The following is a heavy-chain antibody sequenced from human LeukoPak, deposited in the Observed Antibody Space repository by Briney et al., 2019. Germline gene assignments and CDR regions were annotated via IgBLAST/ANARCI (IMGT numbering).Heavy chain of an antibody. CDR2: IYSGGST. J-gene: IGHJ3*02. Sequence: GGSLRLSCAASGFTVSSNYMSWVRQAPGKGLEWVSVIYSGGSTYYADSVKGRFTISRDNSKNTLYLQMNSLRAEDTAVYYCARDQVAGTFSWAFDIWGQGTMVTVSS. CDR3: ARDQVAGTFSWAFDI. V-gene: IGHV3-53*01. CDR1: GFTVSSNY. D-gene: IGHD6-19*01.